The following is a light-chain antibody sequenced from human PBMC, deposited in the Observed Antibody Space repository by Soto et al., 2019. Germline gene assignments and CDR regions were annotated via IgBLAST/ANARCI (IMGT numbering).Light chain of an antibody. Sequence: EIVLTQSPGTLSLSPGERATLSCRASQDIDIHLAWYQHKPGQAPRLLIYNASNRPAGIPVRFSGSGSGTDFTLTISILEPEDVGVYYCQQRSNWLTFGGGTKVEIK. V-gene: IGKV3-11*01. J-gene: IGKJ4*01. CDR3: QQRSNWLT. CDR2: NAS. CDR1: QDIDIH.